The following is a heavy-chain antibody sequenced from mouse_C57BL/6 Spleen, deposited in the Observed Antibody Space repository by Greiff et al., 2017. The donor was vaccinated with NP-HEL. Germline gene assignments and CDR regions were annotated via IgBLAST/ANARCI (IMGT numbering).Heavy chain of an antibody. V-gene: IGHV1-80*01. Sequence: QVQLKESGAELVKPGASVKISCKASGYAFSSYWMNWVKQRPGKGLEWIGQIYPGDGDTNYNGKFKGKATLTADKSSSTAYMQLSSLTSEDSAVYFCARALYYGSSDYFDYWGQGTTLTVSS. J-gene: IGHJ2*01. CDR1: GYAFSSYW. D-gene: IGHD1-1*01. CDR2: IYPGDGDT. CDR3: ARALYYGSSDYFDY.